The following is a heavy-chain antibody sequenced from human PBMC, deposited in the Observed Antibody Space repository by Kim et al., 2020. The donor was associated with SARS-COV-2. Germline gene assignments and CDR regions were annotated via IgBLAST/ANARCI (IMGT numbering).Heavy chain of an antibody. V-gene: IGHV1-2*02. D-gene: IGHD3-3*01. Sequence: ASVKVSCKASGYTFTGYYMHWVRQAPGQGLEWMGWINPNSGGTNYAQKFQGRVTMTRDTSISTAYMELSRLRSGDTAVYYCARGLAYYDFWSGYSPLDYWGQGTLVAVSS. CDR2: INPNSGGT. CDR1: GYTFTGYY. J-gene: IGHJ4*02. CDR3: ARGLAYYDFWSGYSPLDY.